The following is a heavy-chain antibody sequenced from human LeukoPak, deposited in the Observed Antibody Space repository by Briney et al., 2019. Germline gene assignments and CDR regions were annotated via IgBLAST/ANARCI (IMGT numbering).Heavy chain of an antibody. CDR2: IYTSGGT. V-gene: IGHV4-61*02. Sequence: PSQTLSLTCTVSGGSISSGSYYWSWIRQPAGKGLEWIGRIYTSGGTNYNPSLKSRVTISVDTSKNQFSLKLSSVTAADTAVYYCARDAIVVVPAASYMDVWGKGTTVTISS. D-gene: IGHD2-2*01. CDR1: GGSISSGSYY. J-gene: IGHJ6*03. CDR3: ARDAIVVVPAASYMDV.